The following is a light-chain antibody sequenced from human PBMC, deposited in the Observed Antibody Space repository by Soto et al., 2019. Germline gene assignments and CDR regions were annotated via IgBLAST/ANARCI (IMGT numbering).Light chain of an antibody. J-gene: IGLJ1*01. CDR1: SSNIGGNS. CDR3: GSWDSSPSAYV. Sequence: QSVLTPPPSVSAAPGQKVTISCSGSSSNIGGNSVSWYQQLTGTAPKLLIYDDNKRPSGIPDRFSGSKSGTSATLGIAGFQTGDESDYYCGSWDSSPSAYVFGSGTKVTVL. CDR2: DDN. V-gene: IGLV1-51*01.